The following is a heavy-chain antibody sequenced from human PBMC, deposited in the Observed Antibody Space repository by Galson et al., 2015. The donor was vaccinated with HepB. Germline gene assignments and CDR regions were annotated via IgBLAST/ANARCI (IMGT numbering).Heavy chain of an antibody. V-gene: IGHV4-61*05. CDR2: IYYNGHT. D-gene: IGHD1-1*01. CDR1: GGSIRSSTYN. CDR3: GRWNEGLDY. Sequence: LSLTCTVSGGSIRSSTYNWGWIRQPPGKGLEWIGYIYYNGHTNYNPSLQSRLTISVDTSKNQFSLRLNSVTAADTAVYYCGRWNEGLDYWGQGTLVTVSS. J-gene: IGHJ4*02.